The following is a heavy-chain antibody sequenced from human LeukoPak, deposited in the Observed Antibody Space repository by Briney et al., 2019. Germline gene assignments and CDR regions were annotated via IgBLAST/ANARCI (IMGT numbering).Heavy chain of an antibody. CDR2: TYYGGST. J-gene: IGHJ4*02. CDR3: ARVKTLAGRFDY. V-gene: IGHV4-59*01. Sequence: PSETLSLTCTVSGGSISSYYWSWIRQPPGKGLEWIGYTYYGGSTNYNPSLKSRVTTSIDTSKKQFSLRLRAVTAADTAVYYCARVKTLAGRFDYWGQGTLVTVSS. D-gene: IGHD6-25*01. CDR1: GGSISSYY.